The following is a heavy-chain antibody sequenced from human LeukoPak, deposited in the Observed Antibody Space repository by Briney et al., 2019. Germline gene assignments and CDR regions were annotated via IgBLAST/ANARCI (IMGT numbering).Heavy chain of an antibody. Sequence: GGSLRLSCAASGFTFSSYEMNWVRQAPGKGLEWVSYISSSGSTIYYADSVKGRFTISRDNAKNSLYLQMNSLRAEDTAVYYCYGLGSYFLPDYWGQGTLVTVSS. D-gene: IGHD3-10*01. J-gene: IGHJ4*02. CDR3: YGLGSYFLPDY. CDR2: ISSSGSTI. V-gene: IGHV3-48*03. CDR1: GFTFSSYE.